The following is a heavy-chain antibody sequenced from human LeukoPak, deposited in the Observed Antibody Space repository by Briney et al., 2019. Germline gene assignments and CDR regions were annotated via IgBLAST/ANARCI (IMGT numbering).Heavy chain of an antibody. V-gene: IGHV3-49*03. D-gene: IGHD2-8*01. J-gene: IGHJ5*02. Sequence: PGGSLRLSCTASGFTLGDYAMSWFRQTPGKGLERVGFISSKAYGGTTEYAATVKCRFTISRDDSKTIDYLQMNSLKTEVTAVYYCTRAGELGYCTYGVCLHWFDPWGQGTLVTVSS. CDR3: TRAGELGYCTYGVCLHWFDP. CDR1: GFTLGDYA. CDR2: ISSKAYGGTT.